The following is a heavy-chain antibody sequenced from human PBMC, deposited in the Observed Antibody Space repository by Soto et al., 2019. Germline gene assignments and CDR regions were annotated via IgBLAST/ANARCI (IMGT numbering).Heavy chain of an antibody. CDR2: IRSKANSYAT. CDR3: TTAAGTLHFDY. CDR1: GFTFSGSA. D-gene: IGHD6-13*01. J-gene: IGHJ4*02. V-gene: IGHV3-73*02. Sequence: EVQLVESGGGLVQPGGSLKLSCAASGFTFSGSAMPWVRQASGKGLEWVGRIRSKANSYATAYAASVKGRFTISRDDSKNTAYLQMNSLKTEDTAVYYCTTAAGTLHFDYWGQGTLVTASS.